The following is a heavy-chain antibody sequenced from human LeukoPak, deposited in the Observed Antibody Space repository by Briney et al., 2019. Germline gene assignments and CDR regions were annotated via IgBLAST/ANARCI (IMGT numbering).Heavy chain of an antibody. CDR3: ARGYGGSKGAYFQH. Sequence: PGGSLRLSCAASGFTFSSYSMNWVRQAPGKGLEWVSSISSSSSYIYYADSVKGRFTISRDNAKNSLYLQMNSLRAGDTAVYYCARGYGGSKGAYFQHWGQGTLVTVSS. J-gene: IGHJ1*01. D-gene: IGHD4-23*01. CDR1: GFTFSSYS. V-gene: IGHV3-21*01. CDR2: ISSSSSYI.